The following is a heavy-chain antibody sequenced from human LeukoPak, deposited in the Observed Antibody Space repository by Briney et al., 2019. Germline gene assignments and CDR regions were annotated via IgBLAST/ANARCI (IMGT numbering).Heavy chain of an antibody. CDR2: INHSGST. D-gene: IGHD3-22*01. Sequence: SETLSLTCAVYGGSFSGYYWGWIRQPPGKGREWIGEINHSGSTNYNPSLKSRVTISVDTSKNQFSLKLSSVTAAGTAVYFCARGMIVVVTSTAGFDYWGQGTLVTVSS. CDR3: ARGMIVVVTSTAGFDY. V-gene: IGHV4-34*01. CDR1: GGSFSGYY. J-gene: IGHJ4*02.